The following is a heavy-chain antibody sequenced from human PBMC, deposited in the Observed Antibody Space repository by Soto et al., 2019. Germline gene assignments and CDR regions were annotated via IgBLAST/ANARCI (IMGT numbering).Heavy chain of an antibody. CDR2: INHSGST. J-gene: IGHJ4*02. D-gene: IGHD2-21*02. CDR1: GGSFGGYY. CDR3: ASPSVDCGGDCYYFGY. V-gene: IGHV4-34*01. Sequence: PSETLSLTCGVYGGSFGGYYWSWIRQPPGKGLEWIGEINHSGSTNYSPSLKSRVTISIDTSKNQFSLKLTSVTAADTAVYYCASPSVDCGGDCYYFGYWGQGTLVTVSS.